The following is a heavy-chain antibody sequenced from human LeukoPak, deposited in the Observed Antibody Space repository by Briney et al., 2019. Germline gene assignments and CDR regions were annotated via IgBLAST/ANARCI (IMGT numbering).Heavy chain of an antibody. CDR2: INPNSGGT. J-gene: IGHJ1*01. D-gene: IGHD5-24*01. V-gene: IGHV1-2*02. CDR1: GYTFTGHY. CDR3: ASGPRMATIEGYFQH. Sequence: ASVKVSCKASGYTFTGHYMHWVRQAPGQGLEWMGWINPNSGGTNYAQKFQGRVTMTRDTSISTAYMELSRLRSDDTAVYYCASGPRMATIEGYFQHWGQGTLVTVSS.